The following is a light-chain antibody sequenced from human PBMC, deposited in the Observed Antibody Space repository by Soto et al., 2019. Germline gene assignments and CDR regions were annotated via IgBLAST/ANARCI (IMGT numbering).Light chain of an antibody. Sequence: DIQMTQSPSSLSASVGDRVTITCRASQSISSYLNWYQQKPGKAPKLLIYAASSLQSGVPSRFSGSVSGTDFTLTISSQQHEDFAAYYCQQSYSTPLTFGGGTKVEIK. CDR3: QQSYSTPLT. CDR2: AAS. CDR1: QSISSY. V-gene: IGKV1-39*01. J-gene: IGKJ4*01.